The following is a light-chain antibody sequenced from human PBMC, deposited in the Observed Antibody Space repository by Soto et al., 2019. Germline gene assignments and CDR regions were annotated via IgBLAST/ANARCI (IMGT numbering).Light chain of an antibody. CDR1: QSAGTS. V-gene: IGKV3-15*01. J-gene: IGKJ5*01. CDR2: GAS. CDR3: QQHNGWPLT. Sequence: EIVMTQSPATLSVSPGERATLSCRASQSAGTSLAWYQQKPGQAPRLLIYGASNGAAGTPARFSGSGSGTEFTLTISSLQSEDLAVYYCQQHNGWPLTFGQGTRLDIK.